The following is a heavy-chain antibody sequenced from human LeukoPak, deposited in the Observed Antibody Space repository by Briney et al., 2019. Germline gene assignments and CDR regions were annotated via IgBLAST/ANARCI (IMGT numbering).Heavy chain of an antibody. CDR1: GASISSSSYS. CDR2: IYYSGST. Sequence: PSETLSLTCTVSGASISSSSYSWGWIRQPPGKGLEWIGSIYYSGSTYYNPSLRIPGTISGSTSQNQFPLMRSPVTAADTAVYYCARRSGSYSSSHFQHWGQGTLVTVSS. J-gene: IGHJ1*01. D-gene: IGHD3-10*01. CDR3: ARRSGSYSSSHFQH. V-gene: IGHV4-39*01.